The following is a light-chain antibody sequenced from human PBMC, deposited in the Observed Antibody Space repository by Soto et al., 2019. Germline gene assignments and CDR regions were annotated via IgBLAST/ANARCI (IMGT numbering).Light chain of an antibody. CDR3: KQYHHRPPYT. Sequence: IEMTQSPSTLSVSPGERATLSFRASQTLCTNLSWYQQKPGQAPRLPIYGASIRATGTPPRFSGSGFVTELILTIHGRQSEDFAVTYCKQYHHRPPYTFGQGTKVDIK. CDR1: QTLCTN. CDR2: GAS. J-gene: IGKJ2*01. V-gene: IGKV3-15*01.